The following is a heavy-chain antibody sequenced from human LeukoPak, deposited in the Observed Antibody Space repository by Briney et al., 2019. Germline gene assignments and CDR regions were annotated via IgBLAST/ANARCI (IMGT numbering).Heavy chain of an antibody. J-gene: IGHJ6*03. CDR3: ARGSSPTFPMDV. V-gene: IGHV1-8*01. CDR2: MNPNSGNT. D-gene: IGHD3-16*01. Sequence: ASVKVSCKASGYTFTSYDINWVRQATGQGFEWMGRMNPNSGNTGYAQKFQGRVTMTRNTSISTAYMELSSLRSEDTAVYYCARGSSPTFPMDVWGKGTTVTISS. CDR1: GYTFTSYD.